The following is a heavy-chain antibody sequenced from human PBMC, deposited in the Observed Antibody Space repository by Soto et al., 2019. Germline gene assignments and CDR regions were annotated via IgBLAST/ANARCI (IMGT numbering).Heavy chain of an antibody. V-gene: IGHV3-7*01. Sequence: EVQLVESGGGLVQPGGSLRLSCVDSGFTFSSYWMSWVRQAPVKGLEWVGNIKQDGSEENYVDSLKGRFTISRDNAKNSMYLQMNSLRVEDTAVYYCARIAATGRGLDVWGQGTTVVVSS. CDR2: IKQDGSEE. CDR1: GFTFSSYW. CDR3: ARIAATGRGLDV. D-gene: IGHD6-13*01. J-gene: IGHJ6*02.